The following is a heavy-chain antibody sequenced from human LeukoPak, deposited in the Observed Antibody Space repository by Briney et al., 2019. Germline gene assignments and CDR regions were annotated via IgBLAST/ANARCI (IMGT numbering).Heavy chain of an antibody. V-gene: IGHV3-48*04. CDR1: GFTFSSYG. J-gene: IGHJ4*02. Sequence: PGGSLRLSCAASGFTFSSYGINWVRQAPGKGLEWLSYSSSSSRTISYADSLKGRFTVSRDNAKNSLDLQMNSLRVEDTAVYYCARVGTSGWTSDYWGQGTLVTVSS. D-gene: IGHD6-19*01. CDR3: ARVGTSGWTSDY. CDR2: SSSSSRTI.